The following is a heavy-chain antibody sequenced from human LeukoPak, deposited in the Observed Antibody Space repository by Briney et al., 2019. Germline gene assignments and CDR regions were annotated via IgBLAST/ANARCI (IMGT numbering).Heavy chain of an antibody. V-gene: IGHV4-34*01. J-gene: IGHJ4*02. Sequence: PSETLSLTCTVSGGSISSYYWSWIRQPPGKGLEWIGEINHSGSTNYNPSLKSRVTISVDTSKNQFSLKLSSVTAADTAVYYCARGLYIAAPPLDYWGQGTLVTVSS. CDR3: ARGLYIAAPPLDY. CDR2: INHSGST. CDR1: GGSISSYY. D-gene: IGHD6-6*01.